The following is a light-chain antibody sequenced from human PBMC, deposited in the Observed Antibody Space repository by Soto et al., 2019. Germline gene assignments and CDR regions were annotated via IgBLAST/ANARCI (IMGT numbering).Light chain of an antibody. V-gene: IGLV2-14*01. J-gene: IGLJ1*01. Sequence: QSALTQPASVSGSPGQSITISCTGTSSDVGGYNYVSWYQQHPGKAPKLMIYDVSNRPSGVSNRFSGSKSGNTASLTISGLQAEDEADYSCISYTSSSTLVFGTVTKVTVL. CDR1: SSDVGGYNY. CDR3: ISYTSSSTLV. CDR2: DVS.